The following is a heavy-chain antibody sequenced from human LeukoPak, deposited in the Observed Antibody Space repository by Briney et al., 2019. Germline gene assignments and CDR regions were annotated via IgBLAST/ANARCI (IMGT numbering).Heavy chain of an antibody. Sequence: PGGSLRLSCAASGFTFDDYGMSWVRQAPGKRLEWVSSINWNGDSAAYSDSVKGRFTISRDNARNSLYLQMNSLIAEDTALYFCARDSGRGFRGRRDYIDTISWGQGTLVTVSS. J-gene: IGHJ5*02. CDR2: INWNGDSA. CDR1: GFTFDDYG. D-gene: IGHD3-10*01. CDR3: ARDSGRGFRGRRDYIDTIS. V-gene: IGHV3-20*04.